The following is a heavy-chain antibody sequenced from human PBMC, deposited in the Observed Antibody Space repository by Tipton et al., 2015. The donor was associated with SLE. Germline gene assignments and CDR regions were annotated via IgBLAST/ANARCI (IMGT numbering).Heavy chain of an antibody. J-gene: IGHJ3*02. CDR1: GGSISSSGYY. V-gene: IGHV4-39*01. CDR3: ARQGDGSGSYYYAFDI. Sequence: TLSLTCTVSGGSISSSGYYWGWIRQSPGKGLEWIGSMYYSGSTYYNPSLKTRVTISVDTSKNQFSLKLSSVTAADTAVYYCARQGDGSGSYYYAFDIWGQGTMVTLSS. D-gene: IGHD3-10*01. CDR2: MYYSGST.